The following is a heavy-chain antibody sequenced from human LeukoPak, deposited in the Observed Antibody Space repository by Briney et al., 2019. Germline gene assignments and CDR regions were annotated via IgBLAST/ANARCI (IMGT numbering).Heavy chain of an antibody. V-gene: IGHV3-30*02. D-gene: IGHD3-10*01. CDR2: IRYDGSNK. CDR3: ARVPPHPRYMVRGVAQAFDI. J-gene: IGHJ3*02. Sequence: GGSLRLSCAASGFTFSSYGMHWVRQAPGKGLEWVAFIRYDGSNKYYADSVKGRFTISRDNAQNTLYLQMNSLRAEDTAVYYCARVPPHPRYMVRGVAQAFDIWGQGTMVTVSS. CDR1: GFTFSSYG.